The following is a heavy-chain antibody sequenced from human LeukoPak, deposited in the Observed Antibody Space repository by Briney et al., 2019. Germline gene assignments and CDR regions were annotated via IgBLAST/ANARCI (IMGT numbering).Heavy chain of an antibody. D-gene: IGHD4-17*01. Sequence: SETLSLTCAVYGGSFSGYYWSWIRQPPGKGLEWIGEINHSGSTNYNPSLKSRVTISVDTSKNQFSLKLSSVTAADTAVYYCARASYGDYPGFDYWGQGTLVTVSS. CDR2: INHSGST. CDR1: GGSFSGYY. J-gene: IGHJ4*02. V-gene: IGHV4-34*01. CDR3: ARASYGDYPGFDY.